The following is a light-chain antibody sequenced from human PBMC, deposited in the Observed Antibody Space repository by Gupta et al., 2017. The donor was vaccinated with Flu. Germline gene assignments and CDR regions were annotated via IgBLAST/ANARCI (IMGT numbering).Light chain of an antibody. CDR2: GVT. Sequence: QSALTQPASVSRTPGQSITISCSGISNDFGEFDFVSWFQHHPGKAPKLIIYGVTNRPSGVSHRFSGSKSGKTASLNISGLQAEDEADYYCRSYTSRSLGVFGAGTRVTV. J-gene: IGLJ1*01. V-gene: IGLV2-14*01. CDR1: SNDFGEFDF. CDR3: RSYTSRSLGV.